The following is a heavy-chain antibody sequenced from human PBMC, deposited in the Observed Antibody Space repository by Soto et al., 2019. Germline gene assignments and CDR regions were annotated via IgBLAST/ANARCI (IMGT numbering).Heavy chain of an antibody. CDR1: GFSLSTRGMG. J-gene: IGHJ6*02. CDR3: AQRTPKYGMDV. CDR2: IYWNDDP. V-gene: IGHV2-5*01. Sequence: GPTLVNPTETLTLTRTFSGFSLSTRGMGVAWIRQPPGRALEWLALIYWNDDPRYSPSLKSRLTITKDTTKNQVVLTMTNMDPVDTATYYRAQRTPKYGMDVWGQGTMVTVSS.